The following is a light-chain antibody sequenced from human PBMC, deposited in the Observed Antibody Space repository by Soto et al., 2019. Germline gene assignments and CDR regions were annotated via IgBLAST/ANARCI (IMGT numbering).Light chain of an antibody. J-gene: IGLJ2*01. V-gene: IGLV2-8*01. CDR3: SSYAGSNDV. CDR2: EVS. CDR1: SSDVGGYKF. Sequence: QSVLTQPPSASGSPGQSVTISCTGTSSDVGGYKFVSWYQQHPGKAPRLLIYEVSKRPSGVPDRFSGSKSGNTASLTVSGLQAEDEADYYCSSYAGSNDVFGGGTQLTVL.